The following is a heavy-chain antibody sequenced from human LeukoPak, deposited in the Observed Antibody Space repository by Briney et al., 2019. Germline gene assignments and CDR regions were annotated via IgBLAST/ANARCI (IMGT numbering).Heavy chain of an antibody. CDR3: ARDGPDYGDYVNFDY. V-gene: IGHV1-18*01. J-gene: IGHJ4*02. CDR2: ISANNGKK. Sequence: ASVKVSCKASGYTFTSYGITWVRQAPGQGLEWMGWISANNGKKNYAQKLQGRATMTTNTYTRTAYMELRSLRSDDTAVYYCARDGPDYGDYVNFDYWGQGTLVTVSS. CDR1: GYTFTSYG. D-gene: IGHD4-17*01.